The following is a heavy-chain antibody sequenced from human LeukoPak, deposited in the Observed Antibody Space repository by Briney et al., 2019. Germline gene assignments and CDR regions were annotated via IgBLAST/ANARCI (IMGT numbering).Heavy chain of an antibody. CDR2: IKQDGSEK. CDR3: ARDLLGSSWYPAYDY. Sequence: GGSLRLSCAASGLTFSSYWMSWVRQAPGKGLEWVANIKQDGSEKYYVDSVKGRFTISRDNAKNSLYLQMNSLRAEDTAVYYCARDLLGSSWYPAYDYWGQGTLVTVSS. D-gene: IGHD6-13*01. V-gene: IGHV3-7*03. J-gene: IGHJ4*02. CDR1: GLTFSSYW.